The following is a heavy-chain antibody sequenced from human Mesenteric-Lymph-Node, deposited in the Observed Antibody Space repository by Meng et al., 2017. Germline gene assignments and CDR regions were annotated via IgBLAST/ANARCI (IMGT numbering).Heavy chain of an antibody. Sequence: VHQVQSGAGGKEPGASGKVPCKASGYTFTGYYMHWVRQAPGQGLEWMGWINPNSGGTNYAQKFQGRVTMTRDTSISTAYMELSRLRSDDTAVYYCARGDSGSYYHTFDYWGQGTLVTVSS. CDR3: ARGDSGSYYHTFDY. CDR2: INPNSGGT. V-gene: IGHV1-2*02. CDR1: GYTFTGYY. D-gene: IGHD1-26*01. J-gene: IGHJ4*02.